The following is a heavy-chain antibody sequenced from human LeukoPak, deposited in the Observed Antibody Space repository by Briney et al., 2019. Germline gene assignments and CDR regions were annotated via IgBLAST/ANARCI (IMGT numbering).Heavy chain of an antibody. CDR1: GGSISSSNW. D-gene: IGHD3-10*01. J-gene: IGHJ4*02. CDR2: IYHSGST. CDR3: ARVLAMVRGVIRD. Sequence: PSETLSLTCAVSGGSISSSNWWSWVRQPPGKGLAWIGEIYHSGSTNYNPSLKSRVTISVDKSKNQFSLKPSSVTAADTAVYYCARVLAMVRGVIRDWGQGTLVTVSS. V-gene: IGHV4-4*02.